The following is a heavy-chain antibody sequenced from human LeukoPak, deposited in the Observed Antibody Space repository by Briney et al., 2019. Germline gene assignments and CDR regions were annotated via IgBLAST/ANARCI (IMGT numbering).Heavy chain of an antibody. CDR2: NSGYNGNT. CDR3: ARGCDYNWFDP. V-gene: IGHV1-18*01. D-gene: IGHD2-21*02. Sequence: ASVKVSCKASGYAFTSYGNSWARQAPGQGLEWMGWNSGYNGNTNYAQKFQGRVTMTTDTSTSTAYMELRSLRSDDTAVYYCARGCDYNWFDPWGQGTLVTVSS. CDR1: GYAFTSYG. J-gene: IGHJ5*02.